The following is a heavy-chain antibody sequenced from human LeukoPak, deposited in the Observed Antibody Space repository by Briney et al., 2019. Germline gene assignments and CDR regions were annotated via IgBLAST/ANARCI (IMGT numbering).Heavy chain of an antibody. J-gene: IGHJ4*02. D-gene: IGHD6-13*01. Sequence: GGSLRLSCAASGFTVSNNYMSWVRQAPGKGLEWVSLIYSGGSTSYADSVKGRFTISRDNSKNTLYLQMNSLRAEDTAVYYCARAGIAAAGIFDYWGQGTLVTVSS. V-gene: IGHV3-66*01. CDR3: ARAGIAAAGIFDY. CDR2: IYSGGST. CDR1: GFTVSNNY.